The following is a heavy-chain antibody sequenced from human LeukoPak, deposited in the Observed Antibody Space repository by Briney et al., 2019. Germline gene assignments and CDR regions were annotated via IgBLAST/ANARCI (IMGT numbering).Heavy chain of an antibody. CDR2: IYYSGGT. CDR3: ARYSDNWFDP. D-gene: IGHD6-13*01. V-gene: IGHV4-59*01. J-gene: IGHJ5*02. CDR1: GGSINSYY. Sequence: PSETLSLTCTVSGGSINSYYWSWIRQPPGKGLEWIGYIYYSGGTNYNPSLKSRVTISVDTSKNQFSLQLSSVTAADTAVYYCARYSDNWFDPWGQGTLVTVSS.